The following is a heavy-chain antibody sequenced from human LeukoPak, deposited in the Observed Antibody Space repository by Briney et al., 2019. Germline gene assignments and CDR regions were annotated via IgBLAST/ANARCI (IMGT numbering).Heavy chain of an antibody. CDR2: MNSKTGNT. CDR1: GYTFSSYD. Sequence: GASVKVSRTASGYTFSSYDINWVRQAAGQGLEWMGWMNSKTGNTGYAQKFQGRLSFTRNTSINTAYMELSSLRSEDTAVYYCARGPRVFGVVLSSHWFFDVWGRGTLVTVSS. V-gene: IGHV1-8*01. CDR3: ARGPRVFGVVLSSHWFFDV. D-gene: IGHD3-3*01. J-gene: IGHJ2*01.